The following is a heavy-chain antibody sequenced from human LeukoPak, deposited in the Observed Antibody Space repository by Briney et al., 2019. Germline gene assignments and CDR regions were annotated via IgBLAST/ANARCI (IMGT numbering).Heavy chain of an antibody. CDR1: GYTFTSYG. CDR3: ARDWSGKNWFDP. V-gene: IGHV1-18*01. D-gene: IGHD3-3*01. Sequence: ASVTVSCKASGYTFTSYGISWVRQAPGQGLEGMGWISAYNGNTNYAQKLRGRVTMTTDTSTSTAYMELRSLRSDDTAVYYCARDWSGKNWFDPWGQVTLVTVSS. J-gene: IGHJ5*02. CDR2: ISAYNGNT.